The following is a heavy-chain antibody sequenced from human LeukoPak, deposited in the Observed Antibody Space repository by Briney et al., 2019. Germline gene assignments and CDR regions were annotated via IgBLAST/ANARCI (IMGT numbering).Heavy chain of an antibody. CDR3: VSFYETN. V-gene: IGHV3-74*01. D-gene: IGHD2-2*01. CDR1: GNYW. Sequence: GRSLRLSCAASGNYWMHWVRQAPGKGLVWVSHVNSDGSWTSHADSVKGRFTISKDNAKNTVYLQMNNLRTEDTAVYYCVSFYETNWGRGTLVTVSS. CDR2: VNSDGSWT. J-gene: IGHJ4*02.